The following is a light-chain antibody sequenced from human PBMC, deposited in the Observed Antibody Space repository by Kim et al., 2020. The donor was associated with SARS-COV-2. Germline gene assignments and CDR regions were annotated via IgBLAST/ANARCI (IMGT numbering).Light chain of an antibody. V-gene: IGKV3-11*01. CDR2: DIS. Sequence: LSPGEIATLSCRASQSVSKYLAWYQHKPGQAPRLLIYDISHRATGVPARFSGSGSGTDFTLTISSLEPEDFAVYYCQQRSNWPRTFGQGTKVDIK. J-gene: IGKJ1*01. CDR3: QQRSNWPRT. CDR1: QSVSKY.